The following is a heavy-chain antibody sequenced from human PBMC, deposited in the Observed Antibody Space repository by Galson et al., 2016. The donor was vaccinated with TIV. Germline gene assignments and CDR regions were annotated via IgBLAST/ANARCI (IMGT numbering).Heavy chain of an antibody. J-gene: IGHJ4*02. Sequence: SLRLSCAASGLTFSSYAMSWVRQAPGKGLEWVSAISGSGGSTYYADSVKGRFTLPRDNSKNTLYLQMSSLRADDTAIYYCAKETSSGFSGYGYIDFWGQGTLVTVSS. CDR1: GLTFSSYA. V-gene: IGHV3-23*01. D-gene: IGHD5-12*01. CDR2: ISGSGGST. CDR3: AKETSSGFSGYGYIDF.